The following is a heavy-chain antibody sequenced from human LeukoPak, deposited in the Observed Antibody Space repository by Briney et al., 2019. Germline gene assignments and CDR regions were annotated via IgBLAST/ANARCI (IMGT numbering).Heavy chain of an antibody. Sequence: PSETLSLTCNVSGVSVSTSHWNWIRQRPGKGLEWIGCLSYTGKTDYNPSLKSRVSISLGSSNNHFSLKLTSVTAADTAVYYCSEGYFEPFDHWGQGILVTVSS. CDR3: SEGYFEPFDH. CDR1: GVSVSTSH. V-gene: IGHV4-59*02. CDR2: LSYTGKT. D-gene: IGHD2/OR15-2a*01. J-gene: IGHJ4*02.